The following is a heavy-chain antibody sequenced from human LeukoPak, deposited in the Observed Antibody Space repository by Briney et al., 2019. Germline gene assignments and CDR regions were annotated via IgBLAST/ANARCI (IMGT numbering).Heavy chain of an antibody. CDR2: IYWNDDK. Sequence: SGPTLVNPTQTPTLTCTFSGFSLSTRGVDVGWIRQPPGKALEWLALIYWNDDKRYSPSLKSRLTITKDTSKNQVVLTMTNMDPVDTATYYCALSTTVGSPFDYWGQGTLVTVSS. CDR3: ALSTTVGSPFDY. J-gene: IGHJ4*02. D-gene: IGHD1-1*01. CDR1: GFSLSTRGVD. V-gene: IGHV2-5*01.